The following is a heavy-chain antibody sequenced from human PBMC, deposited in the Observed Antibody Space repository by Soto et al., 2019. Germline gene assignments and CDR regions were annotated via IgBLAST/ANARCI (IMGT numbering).Heavy chain of an antibody. J-gene: IGHJ5*02. V-gene: IGHV3-30*18. CDR1: GFTFSSYG. CDR2: ISYDGSNK. CDR3: AKDAGSGYYLGRNSNWFDP. D-gene: IGHD3-3*01. Sequence: GGSLRLSCAASGFTFSSYGMHWVRQAPGKGLEWVAVISYDGSNKYYADSVKGRFTISRDNSKNTLYLQMNSLRAEDTAVYYCAKDAGSGYYLGRNSNWFDPWGQGTLVTVSS.